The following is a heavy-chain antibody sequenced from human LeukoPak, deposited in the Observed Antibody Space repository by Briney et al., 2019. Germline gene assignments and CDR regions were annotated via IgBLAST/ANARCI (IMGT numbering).Heavy chain of an antibody. D-gene: IGHD2-2*01. CDR3: ARGPGGVAVVPAARYYYYYYMDV. V-gene: IGHV4-34*01. CDR1: GGSFSGYY. CDR2: INHSGST. Sequence: NPSETLSLTCAVYGGSFSGYYWSWIRQPPGKGLEWIGEINHSGSTNYNPSLKSRVTISVDTSKNQFSLKLSSVTAADTAVYYCARGPGGVAVVPAARYYYYYYMDVWGKGTTVTVSS. J-gene: IGHJ6*03.